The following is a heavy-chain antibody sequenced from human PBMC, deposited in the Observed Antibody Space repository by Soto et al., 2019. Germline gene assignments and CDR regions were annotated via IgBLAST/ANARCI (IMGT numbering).Heavy chain of an antibody. V-gene: IGHV3-66*01. D-gene: IGHD3-9*01. J-gene: IGHJ4*02. Sequence: GSLRLSCAASGFTVSSNYMSWVRQAPGKGLEWVSVIYSGGSKYNADSVKGRFTISRNNSKNTLYLQMNNLRAEDTAVYYCARSLKMYYDILTGYFDYWGQGP. CDR1: GFTVSSNY. CDR2: IYSGGSK. CDR3: ARSLKMYYDILTGYFDY.